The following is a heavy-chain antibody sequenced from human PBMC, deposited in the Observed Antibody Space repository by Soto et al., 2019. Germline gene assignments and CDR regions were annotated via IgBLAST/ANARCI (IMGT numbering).Heavy chain of an antibody. V-gene: IGHV3-23*01. CDR2: VSASGLNT. Sequence: PGGSLRLSCAASGFTFSTYAMAWVRQAPGKGLEWVSGVSASGLNTDYADSVKGRFTISRDSSKNTVYLQMNSLRAEDTAVYFCARDYSVSGSYAPWFDPRGQGTLVTVSS. J-gene: IGHJ5*02. CDR3: ARDYSVSGSYAPWFDP. D-gene: IGHD3-10*01. CDR1: GFTFSTYA.